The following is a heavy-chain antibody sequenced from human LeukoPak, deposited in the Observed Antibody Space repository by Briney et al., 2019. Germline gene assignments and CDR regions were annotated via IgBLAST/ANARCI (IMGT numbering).Heavy chain of an antibody. CDR2: IYYSGST. J-gene: IGHJ4*02. CDR1: GGSISSYY. CDR3: ARSVGIAVAAD. V-gene: IGHV4-59*12. Sequence: SETLSLTCTVSGGSISSYYWSWIRQPPGKGLEWIGYIYYSGSTYYNPSLKSRVTISVDTSKNQFSLKLSSVTAADTAVYYCARSVGIAVAADWGQGTLVTVSS. D-gene: IGHD6-19*01.